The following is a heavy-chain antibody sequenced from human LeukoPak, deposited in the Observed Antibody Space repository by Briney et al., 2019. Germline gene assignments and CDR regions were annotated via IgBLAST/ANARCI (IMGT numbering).Heavy chain of an antibody. V-gene: IGHV1-2*02. Sequence: ASVKVSCTASEYTFTGYYIHWVRQAPGQGLEWMGWISPNGGDTKYAQNFQGRATMTRDTSTNTAYMELTRLRSDDTAMYYCASMASGNYYNFDYWGQGTLVTVSS. CDR3: ASMASGNYYNFDY. CDR1: EYTFTGYY. J-gene: IGHJ4*02. CDR2: ISPNGGDT. D-gene: IGHD3-10*01.